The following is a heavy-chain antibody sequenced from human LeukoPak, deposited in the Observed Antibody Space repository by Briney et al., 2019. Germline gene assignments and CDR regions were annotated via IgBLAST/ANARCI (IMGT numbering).Heavy chain of an antibody. CDR3: ARVLYSSSWYLFDY. CDR2: INSDGSST. CDR1: GFTFSSYW. Sequence: EGSLRLSCAASGFTFSSYWMHWVRQAPGKGLVWVSRINSDGSSTSYADSVKGRFTISRDNAKNTLYLQMNSLRAEDTAVYYCARVLYSSSWYLFDYWGQGTLVTVSS. D-gene: IGHD6-13*01. J-gene: IGHJ4*02. V-gene: IGHV3-74*01.